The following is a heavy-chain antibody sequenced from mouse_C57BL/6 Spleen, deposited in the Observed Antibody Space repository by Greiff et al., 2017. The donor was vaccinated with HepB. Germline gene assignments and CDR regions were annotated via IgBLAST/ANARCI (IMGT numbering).Heavy chain of an antibody. CDR1: GYTFTDYE. CDR2: IDPETGGT. Sequence: QVQLQQSGAELVRPGASVTLSCKASGYTFTDYEMHWVKQTPVHGLEWIGAIDPETGGTAYNQKFKGKAILTADKSSSTAYMELRSLTSEDSAVYYCTRVGEIRRGFAYWGQGTLVTVSA. D-gene: IGHD2-12*01. J-gene: IGHJ3*01. CDR3: TRVGEIRRGFAY. V-gene: IGHV1-15*01.